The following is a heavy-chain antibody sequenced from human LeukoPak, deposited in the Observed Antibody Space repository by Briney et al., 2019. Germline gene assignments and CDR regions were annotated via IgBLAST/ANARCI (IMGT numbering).Heavy chain of an antibody. CDR2: ISYSGTT. CDR3: ARGYCTSTSCYYYFDY. CDR1: GDSVSSFY. Sequence: PSETLSLTCTVSGDSVSSFYWSWIRQRPGKPLEWIGDISYSGTTNHNPSLESRATISVGTSKNQISLKLSSVTAADTAVYYCARGYCTSTSCYYYFDYWGQGALVTVSS. D-gene: IGHD2-2*01. V-gene: IGHV4-59*02. J-gene: IGHJ4*02.